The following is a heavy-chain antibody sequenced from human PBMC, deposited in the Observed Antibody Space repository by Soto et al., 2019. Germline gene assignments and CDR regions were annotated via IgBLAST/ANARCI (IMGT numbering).Heavy chain of an antibody. D-gene: IGHD6-25*01. CDR3: VRSHEQRHFDY. CDR2: INSDGSSV. V-gene: IGHV3-74*03. CDR1: GFTLSDYW. J-gene: IGHJ4*02. Sequence: EVQMVESGGGLVQPGGSLSLSCAASGFTLSDYWIHSVRRAPGKGLAWVSRINSDGSSVPYADSVEGRFTLSRDNAKSTWFLQMASQRVEDTGICYCVRSHEQRHFDYWGQGTLVTVSS.